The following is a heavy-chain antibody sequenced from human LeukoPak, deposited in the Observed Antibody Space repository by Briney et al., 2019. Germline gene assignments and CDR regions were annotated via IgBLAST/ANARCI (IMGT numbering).Heavy chain of an antibody. CDR1: GFTFSGFG. J-gene: IGHJ4*02. CDR2: ISDSGGTT. CDR3: AKHSYRVDSFTDY. Sequence: PGRSLRLSCEASGFTFSGFGMHRVRQAPGKGLEWVSGISDSGGTTYYADSVKGRFTISRDNSKNTLYLQVNSLRAEDTAVYYCAKHSYRVDSFTDYWGQGTLVTVSS. D-gene: IGHD5-12*01. V-gene: IGHV3-23*01.